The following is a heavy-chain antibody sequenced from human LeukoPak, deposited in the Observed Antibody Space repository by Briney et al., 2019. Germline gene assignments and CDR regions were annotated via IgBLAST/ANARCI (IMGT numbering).Heavy chain of an antibody. Sequence: GASVKVSCKVSGYTLTELSMHWVRQAPGKGLEWMGGFDPEDGETIYAQKFQGRVTMTEDTSTDTAYMELSSLRSEDTDVYYCATVGITMVRGVLYYYYYGMDVWGQGTTVTVSS. D-gene: IGHD3-10*01. CDR2: FDPEDGET. CDR3: ATVGITMVRGVLYYYYYGMDV. J-gene: IGHJ6*02. V-gene: IGHV1-24*01. CDR1: GYTLTELS.